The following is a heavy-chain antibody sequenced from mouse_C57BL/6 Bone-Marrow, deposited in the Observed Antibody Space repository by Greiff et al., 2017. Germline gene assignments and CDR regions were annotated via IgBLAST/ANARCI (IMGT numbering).Heavy chain of an antibody. CDR3: ARDYYGSSDY. CDR2: ISNGGGST. Sequence: EVQLVESGGGLVQPGGSLKLSCAASGFTFSDYYMYWVRQTPEKRLEWVAYISNGGGSTYYPDTVKGRFTISRDTAKNTLYRQMSRLKSEDTAMYYCARDYYGSSDYWGQGTTLTVSS. D-gene: IGHD1-1*01. CDR1: GFTFSDYY. V-gene: IGHV5-12*01. J-gene: IGHJ2*01.